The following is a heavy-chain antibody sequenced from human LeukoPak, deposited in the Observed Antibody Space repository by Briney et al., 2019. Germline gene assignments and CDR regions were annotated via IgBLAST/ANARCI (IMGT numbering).Heavy chain of an antibody. CDR3: ARGSSWSRGDFYALDV. Sequence: PGGSLRLSCAASGFTFSNYAMHWVRQAPGKGLEWVAGISYDGGDKHYADSVKGRITFSRDNSEYTLYLQLNSLRAEDTAVYYCARGSSWSRGDFYALDVWGQGTTVTVSS. CDR1: GFTFSNYA. D-gene: IGHD6-13*01. CDR2: ISYDGGDK. V-gene: IGHV3-30*04. J-gene: IGHJ6*02.